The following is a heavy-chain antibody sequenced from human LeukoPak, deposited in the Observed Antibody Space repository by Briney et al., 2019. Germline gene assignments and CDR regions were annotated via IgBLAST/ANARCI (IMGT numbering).Heavy chain of an antibody. D-gene: IGHD6-19*01. Sequence: GGSLRLSCAASGFTFNNAWMSWVRQAPGKGLEWVGRIKSETDGGTTDYAAPVEGRFIISRDDSKNTLYLQMNSLKTEDTAVYYCSTDTAGKGDYWGQGTLVTVSS. CDR1: GFTFNNAW. V-gene: IGHV3-15*01. CDR3: STDTAGKGDY. CDR2: IKSETDGGTT. J-gene: IGHJ4*02.